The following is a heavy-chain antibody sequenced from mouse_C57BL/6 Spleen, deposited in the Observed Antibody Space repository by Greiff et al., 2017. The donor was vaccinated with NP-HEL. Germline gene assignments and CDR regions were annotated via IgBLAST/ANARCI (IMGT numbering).Heavy chain of an antibody. V-gene: IGHV10-1*01. CDR2: IRSKSNNYAT. Sequence: EVKLVESGGGLVQPKGSLKLSCAASGFSFNTYAMNWVRQAPGKGLEWVARIRSKSNNYATYYADSVKDRFTISRDDSESMLYLQMNNLKTEDTAMYYCVRAYYSNLWYFDVWGTGTTVTVSS. CDR3: VRAYYSNLWYFDV. CDR1: GFSFNTYA. D-gene: IGHD2-5*01. J-gene: IGHJ1*03.